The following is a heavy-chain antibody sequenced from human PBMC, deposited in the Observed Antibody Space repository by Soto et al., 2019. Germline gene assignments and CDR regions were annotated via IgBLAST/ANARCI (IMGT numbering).Heavy chain of an antibody. CDR3: ARVGHYGSGSLLH. CDR2: IIAGNGNT. Sequence: ASVKVSCKASGYTFTSYAMHWVRQAPGQRLEWMGWIIAGNGNTKYSQKFQGRVTITRDTSASTAYMELSSLRSEDTAVYYCARVGHYGSGSLLHWGQGTLVTVS. V-gene: IGHV1-3*01. J-gene: IGHJ4*02. D-gene: IGHD3-10*01. CDR1: GYTFTSYA.